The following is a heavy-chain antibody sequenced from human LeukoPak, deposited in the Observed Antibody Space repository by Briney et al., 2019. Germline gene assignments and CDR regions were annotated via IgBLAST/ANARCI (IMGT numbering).Heavy chain of an antibody. J-gene: IGHJ4*02. CDR2: ISGSGGST. V-gene: IGHV3-23*01. D-gene: IGHD3-22*01. Sequence: GGALRLSCAASGSTFSSYAMSWVRQAPGKGLEWVSAISGSGGSTYYADSVKGRFTISRDNSKNTLYLQMNSLRAEDTAVYYCAKSAYYYDSSGYYYFDYWGQGTLVTVSS. CDR1: GSTFSSYA. CDR3: AKSAYYYDSSGYYYFDY.